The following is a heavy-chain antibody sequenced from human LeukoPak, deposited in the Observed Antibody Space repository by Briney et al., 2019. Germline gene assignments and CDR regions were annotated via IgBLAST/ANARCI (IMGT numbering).Heavy chain of an antibody. Sequence: SETLSLTCTVSGGSISSYYWSWIRQPAGKGLEWIGRIYTSGSTNYNPSLKSRVTISVDTSKNQFSLKLSSVTAADTAVYYCARDRREYYYDSSGSFDYWGQGTLVTVSS. CDR2: IYTSGST. CDR3: ARDRREYYYDSSGSFDY. J-gene: IGHJ4*02. V-gene: IGHV4-4*07. D-gene: IGHD3-22*01. CDR1: GGSISSYY.